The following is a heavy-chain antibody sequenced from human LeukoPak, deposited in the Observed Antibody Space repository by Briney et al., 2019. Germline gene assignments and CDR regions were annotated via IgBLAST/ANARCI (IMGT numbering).Heavy chain of an antibody. J-gene: IGHJ4*02. CDR2: ISYDGSNK. CDR3: ARGGTMVPDYYFDY. V-gene: IGHV3-30-3*01. Sequence: GGSLRLSCAASGFTFSSYAMSWVRQAPGKGLEWVAVISYDGSNKYYADSVKGRFTISRDNSKNTLYLQMNSLRAEDTAVYYCARGGTMVPDYYFDYWGQGTLVTVSS. D-gene: IGHD4/OR15-4a*01. CDR1: GFTFSSYA.